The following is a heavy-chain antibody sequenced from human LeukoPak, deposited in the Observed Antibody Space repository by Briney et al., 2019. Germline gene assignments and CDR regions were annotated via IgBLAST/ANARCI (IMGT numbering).Heavy chain of an antibody. D-gene: IGHD3-22*01. J-gene: IGHJ4*02. CDR1: GGTFSSYA. CDR2: IIPIFGTA. V-gene: IGHV1-69*13. CDR3: ARRAIYYDSSGYYSYYFDY. Sequence: ASVKVSCKASGGTFSSYAISWVRQAPGQGLEWMGGIIPIFGTANYAQKFQGRVTITADESTSTAYMELGSLRSEDTAVYYCARRAIYYDSSGYYSYYFDYWGQGTLVTVSS.